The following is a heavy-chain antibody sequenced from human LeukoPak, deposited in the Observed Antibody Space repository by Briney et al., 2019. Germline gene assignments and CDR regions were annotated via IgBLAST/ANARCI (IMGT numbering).Heavy chain of an antibody. Sequence: AETWSLTCTVSGGSISSYYWSWIRQPPGKGLEWIGYIYYSGSTNYNPSLKSRVIISVDTSKNQFSLKVSSVTAADTAVYYCARHGRGYYNGMDVWGQATTV. D-gene: IGHD3-10*01. V-gene: IGHV4-59*08. CDR2: IYYSGST. CDR3: ARHGRGYYNGMDV. CDR1: GGSISSYY. J-gene: IGHJ6*02.